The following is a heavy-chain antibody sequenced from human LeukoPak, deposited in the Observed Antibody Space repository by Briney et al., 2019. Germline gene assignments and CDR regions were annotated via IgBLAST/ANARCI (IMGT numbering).Heavy chain of an antibody. CDR3: ARGLTYYDFWSGYRDYYYYGMDV. J-gene: IGHJ6*02. Sequence: SETLSLTCAVHGGSFSGYFWSWIRQPPRKGREWIGEINHSVSTNYNPSIKSRVTISVDTSKNQFSLKLSSVTAADTAVYYCARGLTYYDFWSGYRDYYYYGMDVWGQGTTVTVSS. D-gene: IGHD3-3*01. CDR1: GGSFSGYF. V-gene: IGHV4-34*01. CDR2: INHSVST.